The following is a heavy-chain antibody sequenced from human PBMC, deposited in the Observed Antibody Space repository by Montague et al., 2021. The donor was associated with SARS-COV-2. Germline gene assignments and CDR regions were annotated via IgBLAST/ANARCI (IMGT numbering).Heavy chain of an antibody. J-gene: IGHJ6*02. CDR1: GTSFSGYY. CDR2: INHGGST. D-gene: IGHD3-10*01. V-gene: IGHV4-34*01. Sequence: SETLSLTCAVHGTSFSGYYWNWIRQPPGKGLEWMGDINHGGSTKYSPSLKSRLTISADTSKNQCSLKLTSVAAADTAVYYCARLRDGVVPSPILGVGPYYYYYCMDVWGRGTTVTVSS. CDR3: ARLRDGVVPSPILGVGPYYYYYCMDV.